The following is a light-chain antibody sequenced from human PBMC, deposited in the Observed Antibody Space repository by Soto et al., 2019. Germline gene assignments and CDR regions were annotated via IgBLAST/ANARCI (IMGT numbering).Light chain of an antibody. CDR2: GAS. J-gene: IGKJ5*01. CDR3: QQYNNWPAIT. Sequence: EIVMTQSPATLSVSPVERATLSCMASQSVSSNLAWYQQKPGQAPRLLIYGASTRATGIPARFSGSGSGTEFTLTISSLQSEDFAVYHCQQYNNWPAITFGQGTRLEIK. V-gene: IGKV3D-15*01. CDR1: QSVSSN.